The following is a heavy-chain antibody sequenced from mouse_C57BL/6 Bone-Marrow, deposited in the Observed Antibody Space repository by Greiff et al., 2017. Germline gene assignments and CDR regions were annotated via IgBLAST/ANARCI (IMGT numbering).Heavy chain of an antibody. D-gene: IGHD1-1*01. Sequence: QVQLQQPGAQLVKPGASVKLSCKASGYTFTSYWMHWVKQRPGQGLEWIGMIHPNSGSTNYNEKFKSKATLTVDKSSSTAYMQLSNLTSEDSAVYYCASYYYGSSTYWYFDVWGTGTTVTVSS. V-gene: IGHV1-64*01. CDR1: GYTFTSYW. J-gene: IGHJ1*03. CDR3: ASYYYGSSTYWYFDV. CDR2: IHPNSGST.